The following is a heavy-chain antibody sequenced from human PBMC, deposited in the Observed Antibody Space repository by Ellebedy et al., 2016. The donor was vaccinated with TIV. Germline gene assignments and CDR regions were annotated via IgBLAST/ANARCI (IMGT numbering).Heavy chain of an antibody. J-gene: IGHJ6*02. CDR2: ISGSGSST. CDR1: GFTFSSHA. D-gene: IGHD3-10*01. V-gene: IGHV3-23*01. Sequence: GESLKISCAASGFTFSSHAMSWVRQAPGKGLEWASSISGSGSSTYYADSVKGRFTISRDNAKNTLYLQMNSLRAEDTAVYYCAKRISMVRGGITQYYYGMDVWGQGTTVTVSS. CDR3: AKRISMVRGGITQYYYGMDV.